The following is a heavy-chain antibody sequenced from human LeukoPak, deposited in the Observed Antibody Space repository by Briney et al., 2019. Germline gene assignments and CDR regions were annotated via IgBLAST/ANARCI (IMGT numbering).Heavy chain of an antibody. V-gene: IGHV3-72*01. D-gene: IGHD6-19*01. CDR3: ARAVPHDY. J-gene: IGHJ4*02. Sequence: GGSLRLSCAASGFTFSDHYIDWVRQAPGKGLEWVARSRNKTKGYTTDYAASVKGRFTISRDGSQNSLFLQMNSLKIEDTAMYYCARAVPHDYWGQGTLVTVSS. CDR1: GFTFSDHY. CDR2: SRNKTKGYTT.